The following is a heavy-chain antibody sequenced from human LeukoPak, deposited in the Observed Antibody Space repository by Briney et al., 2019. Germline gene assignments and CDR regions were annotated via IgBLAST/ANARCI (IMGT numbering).Heavy chain of an antibody. D-gene: IGHD2-2*01. CDR3: AKDMDCSSTSCYSYDYYYGMDV. V-gene: IGHV3-9*01. Sequence: QPGRSLRLSCAASGFTFDDYAMHWVRQAPGKGLEWVPGISWNSGSRGYADSVKGRFTISRDNAKNSLYLQMNSLRAEDTALYYCAKDMDCSSTSCYSYDYYYGMDVWGQGTTVTVSS. CDR1: GFTFDDYA. J-gene: IGHJ6*02. CDR2: ISWNSGSR.